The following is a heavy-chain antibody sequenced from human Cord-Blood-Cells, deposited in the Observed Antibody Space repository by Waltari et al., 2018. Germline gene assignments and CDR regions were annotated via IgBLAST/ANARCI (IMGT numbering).Heavy chain of an antibody. V-gene: IGHV3-30*18. CDR3: AKDRGTAMVTFDY. J-gene: IGHJ4*02. D-gene: IGHD5-18*01. CDR2: ISYDGSNK. CDR1: GFTFSSYG. Sequence: QVQLVESGGGVVQPGRSLRLSCAASGFTFSSYGMHWVRQAPGKGLEWVAVISYDGSNKYYADSVKGRFTISRDNSKNTLYLQMNSLRAEDTAVYYCAKDRGTAMVTFDYWGQGTLVTVSS.